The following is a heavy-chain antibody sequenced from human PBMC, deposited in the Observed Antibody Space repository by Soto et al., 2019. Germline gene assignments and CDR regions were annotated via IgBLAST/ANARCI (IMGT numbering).Heavy chain of an antibody. CDR2: MNPNSGNT. D-gene: IGHD6-6*01. V-gene: IGHV1-8*01. J-gene: IGHJ6*02. CDR3: ARMKSSSSDYYYYGMDV. Sequence: ASVKVSCKASGYTFTSYDINWVRQATGQGLEWMGWMNPNSGNTGYAQKFQGRVNMTRNTSISTAYMELSSLRSEDTAVYYCARMKSSSSDYYYYGMDVWGQGTTVTVSS. CDR1: GYTFTSYD.